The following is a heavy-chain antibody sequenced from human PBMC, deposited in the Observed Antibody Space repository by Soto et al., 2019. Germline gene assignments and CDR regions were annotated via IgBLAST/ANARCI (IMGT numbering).Heavy chain of an antibody. D-gene: IGHD2-15*01. CDR2: MNPNSGNT. V-gene: IGHV1-8*01. CDR1: GYTFTSYD. Sequence: QVQLVQSGAEVKKPGASVKVSCKASGYTFTSYDINWVRQATGQGLEWMGWMNPNSGNTGYAQKFQGRVTMTRNTSISTAYMDLSSLRSEGTAVYYCAPGGEDCSGGSCYLWFDHWGQGTLVTVS. CDR3: APGGEDCSGGSCYLWFDH. J-gene: IGHJ5*02.